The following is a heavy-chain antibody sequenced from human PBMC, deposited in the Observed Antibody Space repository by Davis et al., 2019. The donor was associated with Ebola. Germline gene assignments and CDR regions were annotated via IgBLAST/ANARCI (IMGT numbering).Heavy chain of an antibody. CDR2: TYYRSKWYS. CDR3: ARGLTWPLDS. CDR1: GDSVSSNSAA. J-gene: IGHJ4*02. Sequence: MPSETLSLTCDISGDSVSSNSAAWNWIRQSPSSGLEWLGRTYYRSKWYSDYAVSVKSRITINADTSKNQFSLQMNSVTPEDTAVYYCARGLTWPLDSWGQGTLATVSS. V-gene: IGHV6-1*01.